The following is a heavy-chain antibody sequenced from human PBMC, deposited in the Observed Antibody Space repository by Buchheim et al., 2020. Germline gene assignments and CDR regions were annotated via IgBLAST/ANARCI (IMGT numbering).Heavy chain of an antibody. CDR3: AREWWFGELSYNLKLAFDI. Sequence: EVQLVESGGGLVKPGGSLRLSCAASGFTFSSYSMNWVRQAPGKGLEWVSSISSSSSYIYYADSVKGRFTISRDNAKNSLYLQMNSLRAEDTAVYYCAREWWFGELSYNLKLAFDIWGQGT. V-gene: IGHV3-21*01. D-gene: IGHD3-10*01. J-gene: IGHJ3*02. CDR1: GFTFSSYS. CDR2: ISSSSSYI.